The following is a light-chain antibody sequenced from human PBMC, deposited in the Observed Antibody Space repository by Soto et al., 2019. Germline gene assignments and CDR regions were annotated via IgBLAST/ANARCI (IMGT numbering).Light chain of an antibody. V-gene: IGLV2-14*01. CDR2: EVS. Sequence: QSALTQPASVSGSPGQSITISCSGTSSDVGAYNYVSWYQQQPGKAPKLIISEVSDRPSGVSNRFSGSKSGNTASLTISGLQAEDEADYFCSSYTATRTLWVFGGGTKVTVL. J-gene: IGLJ3*02. CDR1: SSDVGAYNY. CDR3: SSYTATRTLWV.